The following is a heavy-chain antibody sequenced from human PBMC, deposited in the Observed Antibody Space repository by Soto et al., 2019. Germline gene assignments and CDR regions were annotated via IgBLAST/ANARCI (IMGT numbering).Heavy chain of an antibody. V-gene: IGHV4-31*03. J-gene: IGHJ4*02. CDR1: GGSISSGGYY. D-gene: IGHD6-13*01. CDR2: IYYSGST. CDR3: ARIGSSSWFDFDY. Sequence: SETLSLTCSVSGGSISSGGYYWSWIRQHPGKGLEWIGYIYYSGSTYYNPSLKSRVTISVDTSKNQFSLKLSSVTAADTAVYYCARIGSSSWFDFDYWGQGTLVTVSS.